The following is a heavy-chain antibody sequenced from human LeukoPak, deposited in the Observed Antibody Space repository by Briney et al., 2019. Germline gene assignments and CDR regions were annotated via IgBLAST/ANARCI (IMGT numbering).Heavy chain of an antibody. J-gene: IGHJ4*02. V-gene: IGHV4-38-2*02. Sequence: SETLSLTCSVSDYPISSGYFWGWIRQPPGKGLEWIATMSHSGSTYFHPSLKSRVIVSIDASKNQFSLNLTSVTAADTAVYYCAREHCAGGYCYFLDYWGQGTLVTVSS. CDR3: AREHCAGGYCYFLDY. CDR1: DYPISSGYF. D-gene: IGHD2/OR15-2a*01. CDR2: MSHSGST.